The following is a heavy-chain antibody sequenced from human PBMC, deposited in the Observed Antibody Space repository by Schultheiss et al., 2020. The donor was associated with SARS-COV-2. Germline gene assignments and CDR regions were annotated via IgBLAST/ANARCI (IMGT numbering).Heavy chain of an antibody. J-gene: IGHJ4*02. V-gene: IGHV1-2*02. CDR1: GYTFTGYY. Sequence: SVKVSCKASGYTFTGYYMHWVRQAPGQGLEWMGWINPNSGGTNYAQKFQGRVTMTRDTSISTAYMELSRLRSDDTAVYYCARVSVYYDSSGYYDYWGQGTLVTVSS. D-gene: IGHD3-22*01. CDR3: ARVSVYYDSSGYYDY. CDR2: INPNSGGT.